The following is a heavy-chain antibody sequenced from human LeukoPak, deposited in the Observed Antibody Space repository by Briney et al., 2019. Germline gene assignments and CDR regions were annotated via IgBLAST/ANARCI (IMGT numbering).Heavy chain of an antibody. CDR2: IYYSGST. J-gene: IGHJ4*02. D-gene: IGHD3-3*02. V-gene: IGHV4-59*01. Sequence: ETLSLTCTVSGGSMSRYYWSWIRQPPGKGLEWIGYIYYSGSTKYNPSLKSRVTISVDTSKNQFSLKLSSVTAADTAVYYCARSSTGSYFDYWGQGTLVTVSS. CDR3: ARSSTGSYFDY. CDR1: GGSMSRYY.